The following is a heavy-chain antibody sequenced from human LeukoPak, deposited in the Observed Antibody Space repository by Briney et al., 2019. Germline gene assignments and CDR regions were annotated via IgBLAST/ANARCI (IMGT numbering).Heavy chain of an antibody. Sequence: VASVKVSCKASGYTFTSYGISWVRQAPGQGLEWMGWISAYNGNTNYAQKLQGRVTMTTDTSTSTAYMELRSLRSDDTAMYYCARDITPDSTVTTNDWGQGTLVTVSS. CDR2: ISAYNGNT. CDR3: ARDITPDSTVTTND. D-gene: IGHD4-17*01. V-gene: IGHV1-18*01. CDR1: GYTFTSYG. J-gene: IGHJ4*02.